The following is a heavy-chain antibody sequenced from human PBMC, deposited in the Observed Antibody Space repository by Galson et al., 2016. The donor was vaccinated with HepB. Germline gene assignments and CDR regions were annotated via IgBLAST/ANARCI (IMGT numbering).Heavy chain of an antibody. Sequence: SLRLSCAASGFTFSDFYMTWMRRTPGKSLEWVSYISHSSAYTAYADSVKGRFIISRDNVRNSLFLQMSSLRVEDTALYFCARGRAPKTLDTFDIWGQGTMVTVPS. CDR2: ISHSSAYT. CDR1: GFTFSDFY. CDR3: ARGRAPKTLDTFDI. J-gene: IGHJ3*02. V-gene: IGHV3-11*06.